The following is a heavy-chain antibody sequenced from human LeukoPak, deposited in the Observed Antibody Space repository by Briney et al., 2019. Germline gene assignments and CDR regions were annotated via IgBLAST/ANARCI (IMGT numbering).Heavy chain of an antibody. CDR3: ARLTWLDTSLGRIWFFDL. V-gene: IGHV3-21*01. CDR2: ISSSGNYI. J-gene: IGHJ2*01. CDR1: RFNFSDYN. D-gene: IGHD5-18*01. Sequence: GGSLRLSCAVPRFNFSDYNMNWVRQAPGKGLEWVSSISSSGNYIFYAESMKGRFTISKDSAKNSLHLQMNSLTVEDTAVYYCARLTWLDTSLGRIWFFDLWGRGTLITVSS.